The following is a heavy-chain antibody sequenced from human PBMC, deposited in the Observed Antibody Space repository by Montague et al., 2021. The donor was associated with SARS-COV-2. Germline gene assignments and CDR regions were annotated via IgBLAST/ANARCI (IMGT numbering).Heavy chain of an antibody. D-gene: IGHD3-10*01. CDR3: ARTFGSGSYRSYYYYGMDV. CDR2: ISAYNGNT. J-gene: IGHJ6*02. CDR1: GYTFTSYG. V-gene: IGHV1-18*03. Sequence: SVKVSRKAAGYTFTSYGISWVRQAPGQGLEWMGWISAYNGNTNYAQKLQGRVTMTTDTSTSTAYMELRSLRSDDMAVYYCARTFGSGSYRSYYYYGMDVWGQGTTVTVSS.